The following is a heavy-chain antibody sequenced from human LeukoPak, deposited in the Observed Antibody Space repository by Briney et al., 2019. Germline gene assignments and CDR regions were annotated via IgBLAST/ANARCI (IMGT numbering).Heavy chain of an antibody. CDR2: INPNSGGT. CDR3: ARGADSSVDAFDI. J-gene: IGHJ3*02. V-gene: IGHV1-2*02. Sequence: ASVKVSCKASGYTFSGFYIHWVRQAPGQGLEWMGWINPNSGGTNYAQKFQGRVTMTRDTSISTAYMELSRLRSDDTAVYYCARGADSSVDAFDIWGQGTMVTVSS. CDR1: GYTFSGFY. D-gene: IGHD3-22*01.